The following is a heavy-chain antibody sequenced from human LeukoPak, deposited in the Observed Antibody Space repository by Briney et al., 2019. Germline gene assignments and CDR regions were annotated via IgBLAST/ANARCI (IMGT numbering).Heavy chain of an antibody. CDR1: GFTFSNYP. J-gene: IGHJ4*02. CDR3: ARDGGYYYDSSGYSNYFDY. Sequence: GGSLRLSCAASGFTFSNYPMNWVRQAPGKGLEWVSSISGSSSYIYYADSVKGRFTISRDNAKNSLLLQVNSLRAEDTAVYYCARDGGYYYDSSGYSNYFDYWGQGALVTVSS. V-gene: IGHV3-21*01. D-gene: IGHD3-22*01. CDR2: ISGSSSYI.